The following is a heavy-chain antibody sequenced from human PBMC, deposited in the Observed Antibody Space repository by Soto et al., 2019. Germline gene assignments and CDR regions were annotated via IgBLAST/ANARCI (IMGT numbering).Heavy chain of an antibody. V-gene: IGHV1-3*01. D-gene: IGHD2-21*02. CDR2: INAGNGNT. CDR1: GYTFTSYA. J-gene: IGHJ5*02. Sequence: ASVKVSCKASGYTFTSYAMHWVRQAPGQRLEWMGWINAGNGNTKYSQKFQGRVTITRDTSASTAYMELSSLRSEDTAVYYCARGPNVVTAIGPVLWFDPWGQGTQVTVSS. CDR3: ARGPNVVTAIGPVLWFDP.